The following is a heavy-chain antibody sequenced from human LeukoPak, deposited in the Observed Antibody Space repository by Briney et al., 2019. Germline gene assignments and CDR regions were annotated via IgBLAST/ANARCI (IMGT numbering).Heavy chain of an antibody. CDR3: ATGSGSPLYYYGMDV. V-gene: IGHV1-69*13. J-gene: IGHJ6*02. Sequence: SVKVSCKASGGTFSSYAISWVRQAPGQGREWMGGIIPIFGTANYAQKLQGRVTITADESTSTAYMELSSLRSEDTAVYYCATGSGSPLYYYGMDVWGQGTTVTVSS. D-gene: IGHD3-10*01. CDR1: GGTFSSYA. CDR2: IIPIFGTA.